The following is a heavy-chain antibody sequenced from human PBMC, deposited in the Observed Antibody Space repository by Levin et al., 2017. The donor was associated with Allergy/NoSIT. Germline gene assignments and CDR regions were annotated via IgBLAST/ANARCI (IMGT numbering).Heavy chain of an antibody. CDR2: TYYRSKWYY. CDR1: GDSVSSNSAA. J-gene: IGHJ4*02. D-gene: IGHD6-6*01. V-gene: IGHV6-1*01. Sequence: LRLSCAISGDSVSSNSAAWNWIRQSPSRGLEWLGRTYYRSKWYYDYTLSVRSRMTIFPDTSKNQLSLQLNSVTPDDTAVYYCVRGQSSSPTSNFGFWGQGTLVTVSS. CDR3: VRGQSSSPTSNFGF.